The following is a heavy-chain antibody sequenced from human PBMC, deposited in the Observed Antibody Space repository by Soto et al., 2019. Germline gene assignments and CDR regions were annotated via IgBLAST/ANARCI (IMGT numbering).Heavy chain of an antibody. J-gene: IGHJ4*02. CDR2: ISATGGGT. D-gene: IGHD3-16*01. Sequence: GGSLRLSCAASRFNFSTYAMNWVRQAPGKGLEWVSLISATGGGTYYADSVKGRFTISRDNSHNTLYLQVHSLTAEDTAVYYCAKDRRAGGNSAFYFDFWGQGAQVTVSS. CDR3: AKDRRAGGNSAFYFDF. CDR1: RFNFSTYA. V-gene: IGHV3-23*01.